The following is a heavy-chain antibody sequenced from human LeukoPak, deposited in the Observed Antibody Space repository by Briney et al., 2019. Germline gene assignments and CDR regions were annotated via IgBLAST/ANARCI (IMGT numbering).Heavy chain of an antibody. CDR2: IYTSGST. CDR1: GGSISSGTYY. D-gene: IGHD2-15*01. CDR3: ASHSGGNSEAFDY. V-gene: IGHV4-61*02. J-gene: IGHJ4*02. Sequence: SETLSLTCTVSGGSISSGTYYWSWIRQPAGKGLEWIGRIYTSGSTNYNPALKSRVTISVDTSKNQFSLDLSSVTAADTAVYYCASHSGGNSEAFDYWGQGTLVTVSS.